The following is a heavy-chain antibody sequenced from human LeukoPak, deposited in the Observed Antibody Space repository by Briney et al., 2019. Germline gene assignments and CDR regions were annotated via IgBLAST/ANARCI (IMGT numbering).Heavy chain of an antibody. CDR1: GGSISSYY. CDR3: ARGPVPAANGWFDP. D-gene: IGHD2-2*01. Sequence: PSETLSLTCTVSGGSISSYYWSWVRQPAGKGLEWIGRIYTSGSTNYNPSLKSRVTISVDTSKNQFSLKLSSVTAADTAVYYCARGPVPAANGWFDPWGQGTLVTVSS. CDR2: IYTSGST. V-gene: IGHV4-4*07. J-gene: IGHJ5*02.